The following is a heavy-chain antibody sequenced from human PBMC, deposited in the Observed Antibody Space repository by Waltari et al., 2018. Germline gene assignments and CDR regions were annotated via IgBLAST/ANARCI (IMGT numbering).Heavy chain of an antibody. D-gene: IGHD4-17*01. CDR2: TYFSGTS. CDR3: ARTTNGDYFGDY. J-gene: IGHJ4*02. Sequence: QVQLQESGPGLVKPSETLSLICTVSGDSVTSDNYYWSWIRQPPGKGLEWIGYTYFSGTSNYNPPLKSRVTISVDTSKNQFSLHLTSVTAADTAVYYCARTTNGDYFGDYWGQGTLVTVSS. V-gene: IGHV4-61*01. CDR1: GDSVTSDNYY.